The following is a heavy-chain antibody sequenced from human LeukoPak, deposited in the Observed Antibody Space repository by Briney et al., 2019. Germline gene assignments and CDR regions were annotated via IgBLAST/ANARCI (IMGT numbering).Heavy chain of an antibody. D-gene: IGHD3-22*01. J-gene: IGHJ6*02. CDR3: ARHTSSGYYQRYYGMDV. V-gene: IGHV4-59*08. CDR1: GGSISSYY. CDR2: IYYSGST. Sequence: SETLSLTCTVSGGSISSYYWSWIRQPPGKGLEWIGYIYYSGSTNYNPSLKSRVTISVDTSKNQFSLKLSSVTAADTAVYYCARHTSSGYYQRYYGMDVWGQGTTVTVSS.